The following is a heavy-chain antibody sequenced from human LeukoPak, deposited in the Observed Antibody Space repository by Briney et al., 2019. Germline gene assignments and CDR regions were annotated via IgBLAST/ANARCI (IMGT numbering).Heavy chain of an antibody. V-gene: IGHV7-4-1*02. D-gene: IGHD2-15*01. CDR1: GYTFTSYT. J-gene: IGHJ4*02. Sequence: ASVKVSCKASGYTFTSYTMNWVRQAPGQGLEWMGWINTNTGNPTYAPGFTGRFVFSLDTSVSTAYLQISSLKAEDTAVYYCARGYCSGGSCCLPRGYFDYWGQGTLVTVSS. CDR2: INTNTGNP. CDR3: ARGYCSGGSCCLPRGYFDY.